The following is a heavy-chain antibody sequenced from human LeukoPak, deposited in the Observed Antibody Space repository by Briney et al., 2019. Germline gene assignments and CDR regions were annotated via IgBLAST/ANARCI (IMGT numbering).Heavy chain of an antibody. CDR3: ARVGRGITMVRGVRSYYFDY. D-gene: IGHD3-10*01. Sequence: SETLSLTCAVYGGSLSGYYWSWIRQPPGKGLEWIGEINHSGSTNYNPSLKSRVTISVDTSKNQFSLKLSSVTAADTAVYYCARVGRGITMVRGVRSYYFDYWGQGTPVTVSS. V-gene: IGHV4-34*01. J-gene: IGHJ4*02. CDR2: INHSGST. CDR1: GGSLSGYY.